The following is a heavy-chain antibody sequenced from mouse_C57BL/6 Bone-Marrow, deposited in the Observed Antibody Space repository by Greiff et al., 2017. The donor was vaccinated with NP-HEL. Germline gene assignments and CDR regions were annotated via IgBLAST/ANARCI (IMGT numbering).Heavy chain of an antibody. CDR3: ARSPGSLYAMDY. CDR2: IYPRSGNT. V-gene: IGHV1-81*01. J-gene: IGHJ4*01. Sequence: VQLQESGAELARPGASVKLSCKASGYTFTSYGISWVKQRTGQGLEWIGEIYPRSGNTYYNEKFKGKATLTADKSSSTAYMELRSLTSEDSAVYFCARSPGSLYAMDYWGQGTSVTVSS. CDR1: GYTFTSYG.